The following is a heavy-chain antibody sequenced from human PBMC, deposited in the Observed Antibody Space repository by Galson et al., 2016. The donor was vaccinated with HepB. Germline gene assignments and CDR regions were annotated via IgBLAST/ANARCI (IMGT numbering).Heavy chain of an antibody. CDR1: TFTFSNYW. V-gene: IGHV3-7*01. J-gene: IGHJ4*02. D-gene: IGHD2-15*01. CDR2: IKPDGSEK. Sequence: SLRLSCADSTFTFSNYWMTWVRQAPGKGLEWVANIKPDGSEKYYVDSVKGRFPISRDNAKNSLYLQLNSLRAEDTAGYYCARRSCTAGRCYSASYLCFDSWGQGTLVTVSS. CDR3: ARRSCTAGRCYSASYLCFDS.